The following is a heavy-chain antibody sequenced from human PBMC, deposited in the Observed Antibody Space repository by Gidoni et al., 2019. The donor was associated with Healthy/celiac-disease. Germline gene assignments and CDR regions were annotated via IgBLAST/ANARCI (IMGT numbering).Heavy chain of an antibody. J-gene: IGHJ5*02. CDR2: INPNSGGT. CDR1: GYTFTGYY. CDR3: ARAPYCSSTSCYIWFDP. Sequence: VQLEQSGAEVKKPGASVTVSCTASGYTFTGYYMHWVRQAPGQGLEWMGWINPNSGGTNYAQKFQGRVTRTRDTSISTAYMELSRLRSDDTAVYYCARAPYCSSTSCYIWFDPWGQGTLVTVSS. V-gene: IGHV1-2*02. D-gene: IGHD2-2*02.